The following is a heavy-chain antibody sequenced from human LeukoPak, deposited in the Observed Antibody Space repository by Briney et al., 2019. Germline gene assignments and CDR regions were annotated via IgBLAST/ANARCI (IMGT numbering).Heavy chain of an antibody. CDR1: GGSISSGSYY. V-gene: IGHV4-61*02. J-gene: IGHJ2*01. CDR2: IYTSGST. CDR3: ASELGSRSFDL. Sequence: SETLSLTCTVSGGSISSGSYYWSWIRQPAGKGLEWIGRIYTSGSTNYNPSLKSRVTISVDTSKNQFSLKLSSVTVADTAVYYCASELGSRSFDLWGRGTLVTVSS. D-gene: IGHD7-27*01.